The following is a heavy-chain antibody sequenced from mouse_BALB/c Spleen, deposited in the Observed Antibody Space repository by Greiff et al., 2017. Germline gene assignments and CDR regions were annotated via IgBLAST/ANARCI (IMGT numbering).Heavy chain of an antibody. CDR1: GFTFSSFG. CDR2: ISSGSSTI. D-gene: IGHD1-1*02. J-gene: IGHJ1*01. Sequence: EVMLVESGGGLVQPGGSRKLSCAASGFTFSSFGMHWVRQAPEKGLEWVAYISSGSSTIYYADTVKGRFTISRDNPKNTLFLQMTSLRSEDTAMYYCARGGTGGPWYFDVWGAGTTVTVSS. V-gene: IGHV5-17*02. CDR3: ARGGTGGPWYFDV.